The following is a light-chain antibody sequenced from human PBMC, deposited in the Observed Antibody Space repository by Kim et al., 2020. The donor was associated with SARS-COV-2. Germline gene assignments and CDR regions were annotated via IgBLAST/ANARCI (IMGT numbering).Light chain of an antibody. J-gene: IGLJ2*01. V-gene: IGLV7-46*01. Sequence: GRTVPLPCYFNTGSVTSGHWPYWFQQKPGQAPRTLIYDTTNKHSWTPARFSGSLLGGKAALTLSGAQPEDDGDYYCLLTHSGGRPEFGGGTQLTVL. CDR3: LLTHSGGRPE. CDR2: DTT. CDR1: TGSVTSGHW.